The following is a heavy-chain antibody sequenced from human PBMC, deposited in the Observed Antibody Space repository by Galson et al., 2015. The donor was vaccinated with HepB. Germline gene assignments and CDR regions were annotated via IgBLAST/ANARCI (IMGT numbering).Heavy chain of an antibody. D-gene: IGHD3-22*01. CDR3: ASGGPSDSSGYFDY. CDR1: GFTFSSYG. V-gene: IGHV3-33*01. J-gene: IGHJ4*02. CDR2: IWYDGSNK. Sequence: SLRLSCAASGFTFSSYGMHWVRQAPGKGLEWVAVIWYDGSNKYYADSVKGRFTISRDNSKNTLYLQMNSLRAEDTAVYYCASGGPSDSSGYFDYWGQGTLVTVSS.